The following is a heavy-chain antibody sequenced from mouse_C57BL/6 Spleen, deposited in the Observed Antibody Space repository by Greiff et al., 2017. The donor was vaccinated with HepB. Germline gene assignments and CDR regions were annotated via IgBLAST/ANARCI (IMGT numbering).Heavy chain of an antibody. CDR2: ISSGSSTI. J-gene: IGHJ3*01. V-gene: IGHV5-17*01. D-gene: IGHD2-5*01. CDR1: GFTFSDYG. CDR3: ARTDYSNQFAY. Sequence: EVQGVESGGGLVKPGGSLKLSCAASGFTFSDYGMHWVRQAPEKGLEWVAYISSGSSTIYYADTVKGRFTISRDNAKNTLFLQMTSLRSEDTAMYYCARTDYSNQFAYWGQGTLVTVSA.